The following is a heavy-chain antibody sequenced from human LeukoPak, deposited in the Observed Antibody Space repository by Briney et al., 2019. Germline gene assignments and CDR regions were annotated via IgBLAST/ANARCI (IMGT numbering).Heavy chain of an antibody. J-gene: IGHJ4*02. Sequence: GGSLRLSCATSGFPFSDFSMSWVRQAPGKGLEWISTTNSGGTSTYYAESVEGRFTISRDNSKNTLYLQMSSLRVEDTAVYYCAKQSYARSLGEGGPGTLVSVSS. D-gene: IGHD2-8*01. CDR3: AKQSYARSLGE. V-gene: IGHV3-23*01. CDR2: TNSGGTST. CDR1: GFPFSDFS.